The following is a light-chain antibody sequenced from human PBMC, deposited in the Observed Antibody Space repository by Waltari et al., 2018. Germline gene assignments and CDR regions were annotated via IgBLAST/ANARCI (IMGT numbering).Light chain of an antibody. CDR3: GTWDSSLSDVV. CDR1: NSHSRHKD. CDR2: DND. J-gene: IGLJ3*02. V-gene: IGLV1-51*01. Sequence: QSVFTQPPSVSAAPGQKVTISGSGSNSHSRHKDVSRYQPAPVTAPKRLISDNDKRPSGIPDRFSGFKSGTSATLGITGLQTGDEAEYYCGTWDSSLSDVVFGGGTKLTVL.